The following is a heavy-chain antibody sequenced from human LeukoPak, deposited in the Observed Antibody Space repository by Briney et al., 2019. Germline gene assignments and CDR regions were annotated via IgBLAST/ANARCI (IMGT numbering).Heavy chain of an antibody. D-gene: IGHD2-2*01. V-gene: IGHV3-21*01. CDR2: ISSSSSYI. CDR3: ARDITQIGYCSSTSCSGVAFDI. Sequence: PGGSLRLSCAASGFTFSSYSMNWVRQAPGKGLEWVSSISSSSSYIYYADSVKGRFTISRDNDKNSLYLQMNSLRAEDTAVYYCARDITQIGYCSSTSCSGVAFDIWGQGTMVTVSS. J-gene: IGHJ3*02. CDR1: GFTFSSYS.